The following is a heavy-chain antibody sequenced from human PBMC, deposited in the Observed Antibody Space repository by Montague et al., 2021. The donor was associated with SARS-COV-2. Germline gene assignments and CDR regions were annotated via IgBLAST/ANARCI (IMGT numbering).Heavy chain of an antibody. D-gene: IGHD2-15*01. J-gene: IGHJ6*02. CDR2: IRYDGSNK. CDR1: GFTFSSYG. V-gene: IGHV3-33*01. Sequence: SLRLSCAASGFTFSSYGMHWVRQAPGKGLEWVAVIRYDGSNKYYADSVKGRLTISRDNSKNTLYLQMNSLRAEDTAVYYCARILSYYYGMDVWGQGTTVTVSS. CDR3: ARILSYYYGMDV.